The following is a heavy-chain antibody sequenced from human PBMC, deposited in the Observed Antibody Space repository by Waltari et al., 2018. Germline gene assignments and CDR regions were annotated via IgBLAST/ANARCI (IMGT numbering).Heavy chain of an antibody. CDR3: ANGGVEDDYYYGMDV. D-gene: IGHD3-16*01. V-gene: IGHV3-30*18. J-gene: IGHJ6*02. CDR2: IPYDGSNK. CDR1: GCTLSSYG. Sequence: QVQLVECGGGVDQPGRSRRLSCAAAGCTLSSYGVHWVRQAPGKGLDWVAVIPYDGSNKYYADPVKGRFTISRYNSKNTLYLQMNSLRAEDTAVYYCANGGVEDDYYYGMDVWGQGTTVTVSS.